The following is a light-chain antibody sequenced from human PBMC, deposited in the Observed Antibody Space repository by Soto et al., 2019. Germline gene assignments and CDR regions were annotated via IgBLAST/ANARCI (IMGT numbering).Light chain of an antibody. V-gene: IGLV1-51*01. CDR3: QSYDSSLTGYV. CDR2: DDD. Sequence: QSVLTQPPSVSAAPGQRVTISCSGSSSNIGGNSVSWYQQLPGTAPKLLIYDDDKRPSGIPDRFSGSKSGTSATLGITGFQTGDEADYYCQSYDSSLTGYVFGTGTKVTVL. J-gene: IGLJ1*01. CDR1: SSNIGGNS.